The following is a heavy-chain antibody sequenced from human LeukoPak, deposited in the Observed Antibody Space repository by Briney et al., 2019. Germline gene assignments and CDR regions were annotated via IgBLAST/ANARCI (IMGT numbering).Heavy chain of an antibody. V-gene: IGHV4-34*01. Sequence: SETLSLTCAVYSESFSIYYWNWIRQTPGKGLQWIGEIHHSGGTNYNPSLKSRVTISVDTSKNQFSLKLSSVTAADTAVYYCARRGYGAPRQWFGELPPDYWGQGTLVSVSP. CDR2: IHHSGGT. J-gene: IGHJ4*02. CDR3: ARRGYGAPRQWFGELPPDY. CDR1: SESFSIYY. D-gene: IGHD3-10*01.